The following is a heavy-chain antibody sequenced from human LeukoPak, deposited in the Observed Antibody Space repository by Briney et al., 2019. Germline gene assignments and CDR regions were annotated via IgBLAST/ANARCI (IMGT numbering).Heavy chain of an antibody. CDR1: GDTLTQLS. V-gene: IGHV1-24*01. Sequence: ASVKVSCKVSGDTLTQLSMHWVRQAPGKGLEWMGGFDPEDGETIYAQKFQGRVTLTEDTSTDTAYMELSSLRSEDTAMYYCTILINAYYYDSGGPHNWFDPWGQGTLVTVSS. J-gene: IGHJ5*02. CDR2: FDPEDGET. CDR3: TILINAYYYDSGGPHNWFDP. D-gene: IGHD3-22*01.